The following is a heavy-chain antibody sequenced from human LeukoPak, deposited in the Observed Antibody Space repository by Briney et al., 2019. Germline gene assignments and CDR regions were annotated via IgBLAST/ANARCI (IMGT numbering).Heavy chain of an antibody. CDR2: INPNSGGT. Sequence: ASVKVSCTSSGYTFTGYYMHWVRQAPGQGLEWMGWINPNSGGTNYSQKFQGRVTMTRDTSPSTPYIELSRLGTDAKTVYYCGGGSRARYWGGGYFDYWGQGTLVTVSS. V-gene: IGHV1-2*02. J-gene: IGHJ4*02. CDR1: GYTFTGYY. CDR3: GGGSRARYWGGGYFDY. D-gene: IGHD2-8*02.